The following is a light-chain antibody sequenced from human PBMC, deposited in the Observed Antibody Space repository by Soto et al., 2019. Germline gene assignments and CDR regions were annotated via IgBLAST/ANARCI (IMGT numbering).Light chain of an antibody. CDR3: QHDNGYSPA. CDR2: EAS. V-gene: IGKV1-5*03. Sequence: DIQMPQSPSTLSASLGDRVTTTCRASQSINNWLAWSQQKPGKAPNLLLYEASGLESGVPSRFSRSAYGTESTLTVSSLQPNDLATYYCQHDNGYSPAFGQGTQGESK. CDR1: QSINNW. J-gene: IGKJ1*01.